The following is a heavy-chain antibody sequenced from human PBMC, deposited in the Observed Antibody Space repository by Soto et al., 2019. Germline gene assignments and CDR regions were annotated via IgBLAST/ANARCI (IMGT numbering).Heavy chain of an antibody. CDR1: GFTFNSYW. D-gene: IGHD5-12*01. Sequence: EVQLVESGGGLVQPGGSLRLSCAASGFTFNSYWMHWVRQVPGKGLACVSRINTDGRITWYADSVKGRVTISRDNAKNTLYLQMNNLQAEATALDYCTRSRGATVFDYWGRGTLVTVSS. J-gene: IGHJ4*02. CDR3: TRSRGATVFDY. V-gene: IGHV3-74*01. CDR2: INTDGRIT.